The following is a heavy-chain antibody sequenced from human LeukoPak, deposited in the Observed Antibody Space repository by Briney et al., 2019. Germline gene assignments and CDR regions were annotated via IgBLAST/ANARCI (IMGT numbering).Heavy chain of an antibody. CDR1: GFRFDSFY. V-gene: IGHV3-11*04. CDR3: ARSLIVASEDY. Sequence: GGSLRLSCAASGFRFDSFYMRWIRPVPGKGLDYIALINASGAVPYYAESVEGRFTISRDNAKNSLSLQMNSLSADDTAIYYCARSLIVASEDYWGQGTQVTVYS. D-gene: IGHD3-22*01. J-gene: IGHJ4*02. CDR2: INASGAVP.